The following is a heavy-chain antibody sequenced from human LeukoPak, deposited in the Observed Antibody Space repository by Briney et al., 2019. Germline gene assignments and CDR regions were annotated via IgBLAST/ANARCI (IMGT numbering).Heavy chain of an antibody. D-gene: IGHD2-2*01. CDR1: GGSISSDY. CDR3: ARGQFGTSWYKN. Sequence: SETLSLTCSVSGGSISSDYWSWIRQPPGKGLQWIAFISYSGSPDYNPSLKSRVTISIDTSKNQFSLNLSSVTAADTAVYFCARGQFGTSWYKNWGQGTLVTVSS. J-gene: IGHJ4*02. V-gene: IGHV4-59*01. CDR2: ISYSGSP.